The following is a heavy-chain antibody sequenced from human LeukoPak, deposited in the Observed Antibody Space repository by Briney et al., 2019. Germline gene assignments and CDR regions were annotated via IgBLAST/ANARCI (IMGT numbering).Heavy chain of an antibody. V-gene: IGHV1-2*02. CDR2: IKSNSGGT. Sequence: ASAKVSCKASGYTFTGYYMHWVRQAPGQGLEWMGWIKSNSGGTHYAQKFQGRVTMTRDTSITTAYMELSRLTSDDTAVYYCARDQGGTIDYWGQGTLVTVSS. CDR1: GYTFTGYY. J-gene: IGHJ4*02. D-gene: IGHD1-7*01. CDR3: ARDQGGTIDY.